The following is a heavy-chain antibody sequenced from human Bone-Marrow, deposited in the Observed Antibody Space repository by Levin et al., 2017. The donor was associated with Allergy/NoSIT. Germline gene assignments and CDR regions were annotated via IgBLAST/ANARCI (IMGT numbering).Heavy chain of an antibody. Sequence: GGSLRLSCAASGFTFSSYAMHWVRQAPGKGPEWVAVISYDGSNKYYADSVKGRFTISRDNSKNTLYLQMNSLRAEDTAVYYCARVSGYSGYDLPDYWGQGTLVTVSS. CDR3: ARVSGYSGYDLPDY. J-gene: IGHJ4*02. CDR2: ISYDGSNK. V-gene: IGHV3-30-3*01. CDR1: GFTFSSYA. D-gene: IGHD5-12*01.